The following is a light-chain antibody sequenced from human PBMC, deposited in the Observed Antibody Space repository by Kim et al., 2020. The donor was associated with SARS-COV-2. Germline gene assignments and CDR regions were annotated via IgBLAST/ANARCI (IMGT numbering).Light chain of an antibody. CDR3: QHYDNWSMYT. V-gene: IGKV3-15*01. CDR1: QSISTN. Sequence: EIVMTQSPATLSVSPGERATLSCRASQSISTNLAWYQQQPGQAPRPLIYGASTRATGIPARFSGSGSGTEFTLTISSLQSEDFAVYYCQHYDNWSMYTFGQGTKLEIK. J-gene: IGKJ2*01. CDR2: GAS.